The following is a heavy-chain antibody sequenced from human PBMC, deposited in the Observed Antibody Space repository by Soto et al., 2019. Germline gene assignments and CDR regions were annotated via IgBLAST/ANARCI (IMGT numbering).Heavy chain of an antibody. D-gene: IGHD6-19*01. CDR1: GDSVSSPYY. Sequence: QVQLQESGPGLVKPSGTLSLTCAVSGDSVSSPYYWCWVRQSPGKGLVWIGEVFHTGTTSYNPSLRSRVTISMDKSINQFSLDLSSVTAADTAVYYCARSAGWYAIHAWGPGTLVIVSS. J-gene: IGHJ5*02. CDR2: VFHTGTT. V-gene: IGHV4-4*02. CDR3: ARSAGWYAIHA.